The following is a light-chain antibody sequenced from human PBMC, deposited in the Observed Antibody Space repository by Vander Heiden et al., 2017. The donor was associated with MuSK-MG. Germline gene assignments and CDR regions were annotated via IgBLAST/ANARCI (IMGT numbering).Light chain of an antibody. Sequence: SSELTQAPAVSVALGQTVRITCQGDSLRRDYASWYQQKPGQAPVLVIYGETNRPSGIPDRFSGSTSRNTASLTITGAQAEDEADYYCNSRDSSGNHVIFGGGTKLTVL. J-gene: IGLJ2*01. CDR2: GET. CDR1: SLRRDY. CDR3: NSRDSSGNHVI. V-gene: IGLV3-19*01.